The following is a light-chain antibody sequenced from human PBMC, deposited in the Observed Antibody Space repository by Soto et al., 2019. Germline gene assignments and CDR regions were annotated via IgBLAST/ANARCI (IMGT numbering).Light chain of an antibody. Sequence: EVVMTQSPGTLSVSPGERAALSCRASQSVSTNLAWCQQKPGQPPRLLIYFASTRATAVPARFTAGGSGTEFTLTISSLQSDDLAVYYCQQYDKWPRTFGQGTKVDIK. CDR2: FAS. J-gene: IGKJ1*01. CDR1: QSVSTN. V-gene: IGKV3-15*01. CDR3: QQYDKWPRT.